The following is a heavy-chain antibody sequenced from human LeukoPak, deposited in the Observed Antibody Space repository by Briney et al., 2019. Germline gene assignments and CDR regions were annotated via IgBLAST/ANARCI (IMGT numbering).Heavy chain of an antibody. CDR1: GFSFRAHG. CDR3: ARDRFFGMDV. CDR2: VLYDGNNK. Sequence: GRSLRLSCAASGFSFRAHGMHWVRQAPGKGLEWVAAVLYDGNNKYYEDSVKGRFTISRDNSKNTLYLQMNSLRAEDTAVYYCARDRFFGMDVWGQGTTVTVSS. V-gene: IGHV3-30*03. J-gene: IGHJ6*02.